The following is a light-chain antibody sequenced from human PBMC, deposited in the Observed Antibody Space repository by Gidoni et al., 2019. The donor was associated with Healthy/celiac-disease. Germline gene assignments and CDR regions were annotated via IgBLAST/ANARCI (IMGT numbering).Light chain of an antibody. CDR3: QQYGSSFQT. V-gene: IGKV3-20*01. Sequence: EIVLTQSPGTLSLSPGERATLSCRASQSVSSSYLAWYHQKPGQAPRLLIYGASSRATGIPDRFSGSGSGTDFTLTISRLEPEDFAVYYCQQYGSSFQTFGQGTKVEIK. CDR1: QSVSSSY. CDR2: GAS. J-gene: IGKJ1*01.